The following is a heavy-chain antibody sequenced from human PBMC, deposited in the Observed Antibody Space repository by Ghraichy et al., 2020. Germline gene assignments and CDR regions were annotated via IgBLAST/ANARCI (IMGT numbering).Heavy chain of an antibody. V-gene: IGHV3-21*01. CDR1: GFTFSSYS. Sequence: AGSLRLSCAASGFTFSSYSMNWVRQAPGKGLEWVSSISSSSSYIYYADSVKGRFTISRDNAKNSLYLQMNSLRAEDTAVYYCAVVAATPFGGPLGWTEFDYWGQGTLVTVSS. J-gene: IGHJ4*02. D-gene: IGHD2-15*01. CDR3: AVVAATPFGGPLGWTEFDY. CDR2: ISSSSSYI.